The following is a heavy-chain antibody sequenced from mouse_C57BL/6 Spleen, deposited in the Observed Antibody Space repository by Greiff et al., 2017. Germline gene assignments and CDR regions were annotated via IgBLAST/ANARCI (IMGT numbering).Heavy chain of an antibody. CDR2: INPSSGYT. V-gene: IGHV1-7*01. D-gene: IGHD2-1*01. CDR3: ARELIYYGNYESLYYFDY. CDR1: GYTFTSYW. J-gene: IGHJ2*01. Sequence: VQLQQSGAELAKPGASVKLSCKASGYTFTSYWMHWVKQRPGQGLEWIGYINPSSGYTKYNQKFKDKATLTADKSSSTAYMQLSSLTYEDAAVYYCARELIYYGNYESLYYFDYWGQGTTLTVSS.